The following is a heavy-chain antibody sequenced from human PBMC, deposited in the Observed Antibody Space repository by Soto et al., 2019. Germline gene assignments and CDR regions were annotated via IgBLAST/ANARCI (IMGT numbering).Heavy chain of an antibody. CDR1: GFTCSNYG. Sequence: GGSLRLSCAVSGFTCSNYGMHWARQAPGKGLEWVAVISYDGTNRWYADSVKGRFTISRDYSKSTLYLQMSSLRAEDTAVYYCAKDQDDTTGNYYGQPWDAFDIWGRGTMVTV. CDR2: ISYDGTNR. V-gene: IGHV3-30*18. CDR3: AKDQDDTTGNYYGQPWDAFDI. D-gene: IGHD3-22*01. J-gene: IGHJ3*02.